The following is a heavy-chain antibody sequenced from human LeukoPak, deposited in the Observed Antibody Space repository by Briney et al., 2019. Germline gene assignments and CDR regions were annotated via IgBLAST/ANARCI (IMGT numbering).Heavy chain of an antibody. J-gene: IGHJ4*02. CDR3: ARDGDDSSGYYADY. CDR2: INPNSGGT. V-gene: IGHV1-2*04. CDR1: RYTFTGYY. Sequence: GASVKVSCKASRYTFTGYYMHWVRQAPGQGLEWVVWINPNSGGTNYAQKFQGWVTMTRDTSISTAYMELSRLRSDDTAVYYCARDGDDSSGYYADYWGQGTLVTVSS. D-gene: IGHD3-22*01.